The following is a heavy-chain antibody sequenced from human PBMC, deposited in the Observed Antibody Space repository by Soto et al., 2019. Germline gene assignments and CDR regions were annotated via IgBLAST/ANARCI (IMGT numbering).Heavy chain of an antibody. CDR2: IQYNGNT. CDR3: ARMPYNSASFDY. V-gene: IGHV4-61*01. Sequence: WETLSLTGTLSGVSISSVSISSNNWILIRQPREKVVEWIVTIQYNGNTSYRPTLKSRLTISIDTSKNKFSLHLSSVTAADTAVYYCARMPYNSASFDYWGQGTLVTVSS. J-gene: IGHJ4*02. D-gene: IGHD6-19*01. CDR1: GVSISSVSISSNN.